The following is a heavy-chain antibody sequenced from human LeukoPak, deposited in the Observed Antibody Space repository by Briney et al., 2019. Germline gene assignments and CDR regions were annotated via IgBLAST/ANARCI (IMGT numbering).Heavy chain of an antibody. J-gene: IGHJ6*03. CDR2: IKEDGGEK. Sequence: GGSLRLSCVASGFSFSNYWMTWVRQAPGKGLEWVANIKEDGGEKYYVDSVKGRLTITRDNTKNSLYLQMNSLGAEDTAVYYCARPPGGSYSSYYYYYMDVWGKGTTVTVSS. V-gene: IGHV3-7*01. CDR3: ARPPGGSYSSYYYYYMDV. D-gene: IGHD1-26*01. CDR1: GFSFSNYW.